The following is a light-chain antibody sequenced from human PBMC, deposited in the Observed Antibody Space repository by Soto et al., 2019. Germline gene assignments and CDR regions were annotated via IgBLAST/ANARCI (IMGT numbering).Light chain of an antibody. V-gene: IGKV3-20*01. CDR1: QSVSSSY. J-gene: IGKJ1*01. CDR3: QQYGSSPWT. CDR2: GAS. Sequence: EIVLTQSPGTLSFSPGERATLSCRASQSVSSSYLAWYQQKPGQAPRLLIYGASSRATGIPDRVSGSGSGTDFTVTISTLEPEDFTVDYCQQYGSSPWTFGLGTKVEVK.